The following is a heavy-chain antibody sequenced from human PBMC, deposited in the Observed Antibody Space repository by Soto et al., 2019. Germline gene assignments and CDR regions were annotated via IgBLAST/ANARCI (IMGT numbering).Heavy chain of an antibody. CDR1: GGTFSSYA. D-gene: IGHD6-13*01. V-gene: IGHV1-69*12. J-gene: IGHJ6*02. CDR2: IIPIFGTA. Sequence: QVQLVQSGAEVKKPGSSVKVSCKASGGTFSSYAISWVRQAPGQGLEWMGGIIPIFGTANYAQKFQGRVTITADESTSTAYMELSSLRSEDTAVYSCARDLAAAGTDYYGMDVWGQGTTVTVSS. CDR3: ARDLAAAGTDYYGMDV.